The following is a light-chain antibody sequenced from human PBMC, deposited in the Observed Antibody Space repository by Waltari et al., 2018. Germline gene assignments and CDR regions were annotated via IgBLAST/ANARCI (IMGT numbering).Light chain of an antibody. Sequence: DVVLTQSPLFLTVTLGQPASISCRSTQRLENTDGNTYLDWFLQRPGQSPRRLIYKVSERDSGVPDRFSGIGSGSNFTLKISRVEAEDVGVYYCLQAPITFGPGTRVDIK. CDR1: QRLENTDGNTY. CDR3: LQAPIT. CDR2: KVS. J-gene: IGKJ3*01. V-gene: IGKV2-30*01.